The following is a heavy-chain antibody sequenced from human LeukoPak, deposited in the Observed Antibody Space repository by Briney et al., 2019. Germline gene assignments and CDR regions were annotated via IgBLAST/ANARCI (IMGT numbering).Heavy chain of an antibody. CDR3: ARVGSVDRSSTSCSFDY. CDR2: INHSGST. J-gene: IGHJ4*02. Sequence: PSETLSLTCAVYGGSFSGYYWSWIRQPPGKGLEWIGEINHSGSTNYNPSLKSRVTISVDTSKNQFSLKLSSVTAADTAVYYCARVGSVDRSSTSCSFDYWGQGTLVTVSS. CDR1: GGSFSGYY. D-gene: IGHD2-2*01. V-gene: IGHV4-34*01.